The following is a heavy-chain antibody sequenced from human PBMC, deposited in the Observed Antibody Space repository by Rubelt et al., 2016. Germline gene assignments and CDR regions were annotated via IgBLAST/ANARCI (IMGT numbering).Heavy chain of an antibody. Sequence: EVQLVESGGGLVQPGGSLRLSCAASGFTFSSYWMHWVRQAPGKGLVWVSAISGSGGSTYYADSVKGRFTISRDKSKVTLYLQMNSLRAEDTAVYYCANDIGYCSGGSCYYRARDSFDYWGQGTLVTVSS. V-gene: IGHV3-23*04. CDR1: GFTFSSYW. CDR2: ISGSGGST. CDR3: ANDIGYCSGGSCYYRARDSFDY. D-gene: IGHD2-15*01. J-gene: IGHJ4*02.